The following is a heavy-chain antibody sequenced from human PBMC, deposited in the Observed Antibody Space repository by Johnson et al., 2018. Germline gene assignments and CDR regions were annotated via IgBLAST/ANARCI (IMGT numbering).Heavy chain of an antibody. D-gene: IGHD3-3*01. Sequence: QVQLVESGGGVVQPGRSLRLSCAGSGFTFSGYGIQWVRQGPGKGLEWGALISCDGSNRFYTYSVKGRFTSSRDNAKTSLYLPMNSLRAEDTAVYYVASSTYFDSWSYSKGGSFFDFWGRGTLVTVSS. CDR1: GFTFSGYG. V-gene: IGHV3-30*03. J-gene: IGHJ4*02. CDR2: ISCDGSNR. CDR3: ASSTYFDSWSYSKGGSFFDF.